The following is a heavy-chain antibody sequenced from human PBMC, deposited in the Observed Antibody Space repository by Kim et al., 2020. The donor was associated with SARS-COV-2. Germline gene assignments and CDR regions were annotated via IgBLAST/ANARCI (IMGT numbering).Heavy chain of an antibody. CDR3: AGGAVASGDC. CDR1: GFTFNNYV. CDR2: ISGRGDVT. D-gene: IGHD2-21*01. J-gene: IGHJ4*02. V-gene: IGHV3-23*01. Sequence: GGSLRLSCAASGFTFNNYVMTWVRQTPGKGLEWVSAISGRGDVTLYADSVKGRFTISRDNSKNTLYLQMNSLRVDDMAIYYCAGGAVASGDCWGQGTLVTVSS.